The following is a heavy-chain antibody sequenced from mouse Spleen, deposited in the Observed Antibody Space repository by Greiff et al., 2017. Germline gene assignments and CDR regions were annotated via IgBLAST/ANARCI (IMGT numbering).Heavy chain of an antibody. D-gene: IGHD3-1*01. J-gene: IGHJ2*01. CDR3: ARQLGPLFDY. CDR2: INSNGGST. V-gene: IGHV5-6-2*01. CDR1: GFTFSSYA. Sequence: DVMLVESGGGLVKPGGSLKLSCAASGFTFSSYAMSWVRQTPEKRLEWVAAINSNGGSTYYPDTVKDRFTISRDNAKNTLYLQMSSLRSEDTALYYCARQLGPLFDYWGQGTTLTVSS.